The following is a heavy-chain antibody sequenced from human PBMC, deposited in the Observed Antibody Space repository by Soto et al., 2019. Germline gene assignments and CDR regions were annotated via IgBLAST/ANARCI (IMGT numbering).Heavy chain of an antibody. V-gene: IGHV3-9*01. CDR3: AKDMGSKQQLESQYYFDY. Sequence: GGSLRLSCAASGFTFDDYAMHWVRQAPGKGLEWVSGISWNSGSIGYADSVKGRFTISRDNAKNSLYLQMNSLRAEDTALYYCAKDMGSKQQLESQYYFDYWGQGTLVTVSS. J-gene: IGHJ4*02. CDR2: ISWNSGSI. D-gene: IGHD6-13*01. CDR1: GFTFDDYA.